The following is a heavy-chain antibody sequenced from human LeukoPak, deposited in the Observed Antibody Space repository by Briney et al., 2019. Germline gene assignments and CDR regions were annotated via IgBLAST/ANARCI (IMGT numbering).Heavy chain of an antibody. Sequence: SVKVSCNASGGTFSSYAISWVRQAPGQGLEWMGGIIPIFGTANYAQKFQGRVTITADESTSTAYMELSSLRSEDTAVYYCARRAVPTYYDSGELNWFDPWGQGTLVTVSS. D-gene: IGHD3-3*01. CDR1: GGTFSSYA. CDR2: IIPIFGTA. V-gene: IGHV1-69*01. CDR3: ARRAVPTYYDSGELNWFDP. J-gene: IGHJ5*02.